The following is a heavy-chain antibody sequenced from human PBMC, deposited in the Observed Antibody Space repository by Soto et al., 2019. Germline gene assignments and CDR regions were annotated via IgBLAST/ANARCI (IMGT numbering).Heavy chain of an antibody. D-gene: IGHD1-26*01. Sequence: TSETLSLTCTGSGGSISNYYWSWIRQPPGGGLEWIGYIYYSGSTNYNPALKSRLTISVGTSRKEFSLRLTSVTAADSAVYYCARDPGGRFDSWGQGTLVTVSS. V-gene: IGHV4-59*01. CDR2: IYYSGST. J-gene: IGHJ4*02. CDR3: ARDPGGRFDS. CDR1: GGSISNYY.